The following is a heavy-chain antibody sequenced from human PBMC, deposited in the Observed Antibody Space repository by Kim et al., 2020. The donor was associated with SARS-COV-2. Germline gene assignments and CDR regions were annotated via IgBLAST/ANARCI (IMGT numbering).Heavy chain of an antibody. V-gene: IGHV3-23*01. CDR3: AKEGGYCSGGSCSDAFDI. Sequence: GGSLRLSCAASGFTFSSYAMSWVRQAPGKGLEWVSAISGSGGSTYYADSVKGRFTISRDNSKNTLYLQMNSLRAEATAVYYCAKEGGYCSGGSCSDAFDIWGQGTMVTVSS. CDR2: ISGSGGST. CDR1: GFTFSSYA. D-gene: IGHD2-15*01. J-gene: IGHJ3*02.